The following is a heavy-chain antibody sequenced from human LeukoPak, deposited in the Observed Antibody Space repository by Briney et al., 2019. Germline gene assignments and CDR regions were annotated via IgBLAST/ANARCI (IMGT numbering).Heavy chain of an antibody. Sequence: ASVKVSCKASGGTFSSYAISLVRQAPGQGLEWMGGIIPIFGTANYAQKFQGRVTITADETTSTAYMELSSLRSEYTAVYYCATILEMATITTVYWGQGTLVTVSS. CDR2: IIPIFGTA. CDR1: GGTFSSYA. D-gene: IGHD5-24*01. J-gene: IGHJ4*02. CDR3: ATILEMATITTVY. V-gene: IGHV1-69*13.